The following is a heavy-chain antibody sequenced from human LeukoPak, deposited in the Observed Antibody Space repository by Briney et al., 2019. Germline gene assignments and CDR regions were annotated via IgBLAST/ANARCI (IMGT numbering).Heavy chain of an antibody. J-gene: IGHJ5*02. CDR1: GGSISSSNW. V-gene: IGHV4-4*02. Sequence: SGTLSLTCAVSGGSISSSNWWSWVRQPPGKGLEWIGEIYHSGSTNYNPSLKSRVTISVDKSKNQFSLKLNSVTAADTAVYYCARKDYGSGSFSRSFDPWGQGTLVTVSS. D-gene: IGHD3-10*01. CDR3: ARKDYGSGSFSRSFDP. CDR2: IYHSGST.